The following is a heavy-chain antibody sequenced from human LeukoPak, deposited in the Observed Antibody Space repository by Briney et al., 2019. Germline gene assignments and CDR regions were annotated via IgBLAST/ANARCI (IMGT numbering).Heavy chain of an antibody. J-gene: IGHJ4*02. V-gene: IGHV1-18*01. CDR1: GYTFTSHG. CDR2: ISAYNGNT. CDR3: ARRGDCSSTSCYTSFFPYGDYLFDY. Sequence: GASVKVSCKASGYTFTSHGISWVRQAPGQGLEWMGWISAYNGNTNYAQKLQGRVTMTTDTSTSTAYMELRSLRSDDTAVYYCARRGDCSSTSCYTSFFPYGDYLFDYWGQGTSVTVSS. D-gene: IGHD2-2*01.